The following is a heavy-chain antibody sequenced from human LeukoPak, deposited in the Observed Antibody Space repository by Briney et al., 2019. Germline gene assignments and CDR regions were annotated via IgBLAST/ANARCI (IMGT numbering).Heavy chain of an antibody. CDR3: AKSSWSLFDP. V-gene: IGHV4-59*08. J-gene: IGHJ5*02. Sequence: SETLSLTCTVSGGSISNKYWSWIRQPPGKGLEWIGYIYYSGSTNYNPSLKSRVTILVDTSKNQFSLRLSSVTAADTAMYYCAKSSWSLFDPWGQGTLVTVSS. CDR1: GGSISNKY. D-gene: IGHD3-10*01. CDR2: IYYSGST.